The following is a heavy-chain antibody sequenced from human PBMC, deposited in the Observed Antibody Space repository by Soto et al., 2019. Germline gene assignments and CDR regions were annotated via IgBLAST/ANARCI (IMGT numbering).Heavy chain of an antibody. CDR3: ARDFSVVGSTTD. D-gene: IGHD2-2*01. J-gene: IGHJ4*02. V-gene: IGHV3-21*01. CDR1: GFTFSSYS. Sequence: GGSLRLSCAASGFTFSSYSMNWVRQAPGKGLEWVSSISSSSSYIYYADSVKGRFTISRDNAKSSLYLQMNSLRAEDTAVYYCARDFSVVGSTTDWGQGTLVTVSS. CDR2: ISSSSSYI.